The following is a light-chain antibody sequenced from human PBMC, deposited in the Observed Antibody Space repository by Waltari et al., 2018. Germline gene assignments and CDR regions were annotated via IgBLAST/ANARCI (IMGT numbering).Light chain of an antibody. CDR2: KAS. CDR3: QQTYSSPLT. J-gene: IGKJ3*01. Sequence: DIRMTQFPSTLSASVGDRVTITCRASQSVRTWLAWYQQKPGKAPKLLIYKASSLESGVPSRFSGSGSGTEFTLTISSLQPEDFASYYCQQTYSSPLTFGPGTKLDIK. V-gene: IGKV1-5*03. CDR1: QSVRTW.